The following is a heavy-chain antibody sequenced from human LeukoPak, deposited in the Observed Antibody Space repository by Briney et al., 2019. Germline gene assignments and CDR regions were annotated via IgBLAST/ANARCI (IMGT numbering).Heavy chain of an antibody. CDR3: ARGLSSELEPPFDY. CDR1: GFTFNSYA. CDR2: ISDSGGNT. J-gene: IGHJ4*02. V-gene: IGHV3-23*01. Sequence: PGGSLRLSCAASGFTFNSYAMSWVRQAPWERLQWVSGISDSGGNTYYADSVRGRFTISRHNSKNTLYLQMNSLRAEDTAVYYCARGLSSELEPPFDYWGQGTLVTVSS. D-gene: IGHD1-1*01.